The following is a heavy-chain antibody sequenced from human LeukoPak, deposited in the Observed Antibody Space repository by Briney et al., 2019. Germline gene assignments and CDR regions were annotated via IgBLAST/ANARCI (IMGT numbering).Heavy chain of an antibody. J-gene: IGHJ4*02. V-gene: IGHV3-7*01. Sequence: GGSLRLSCAASGFTFSTSWMSWVRQAPGKGLEWVANIQQDGSAKYYVDSVKGRFTISRDNAKNSLYLQMNSLRAEDTAVYYCARFSLYDNSGYYSWLFDFWGQGTLIAVSS. D-gene: IGHD3-22*01. CDR3: ARFSLYDNSGYYSWLFDF. CDR1: GFTFSTSW. CDR2: IQQDGSAK.